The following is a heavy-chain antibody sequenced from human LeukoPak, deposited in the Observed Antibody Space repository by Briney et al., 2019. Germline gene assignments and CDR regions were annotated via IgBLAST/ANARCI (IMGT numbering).Heavy chain of an antibody. CDR3: ARRVVVVPARDLYGMDV. D-gene: IGHD2-2*01. CDR1: GFTFSSYA. J-gene: IGHJ6*02. Sequence: GGSLRLSCAAPGFTFSSYAMHWVRQAPGKGLEWVAVISYDGSNKYYADSVKGRFTISRDNSKNTLYLQMNSLRAEDTAVYYCARRVVVVPARDLYGMDVWGQGTTVTVSS. CDR2: ISYDGSNK. V-gene: IGHV3-30-3*01.